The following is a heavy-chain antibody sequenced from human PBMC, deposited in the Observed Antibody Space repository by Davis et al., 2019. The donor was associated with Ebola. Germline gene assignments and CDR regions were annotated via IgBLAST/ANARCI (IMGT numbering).Heavy chain of an antibody. V-gene: IGHV4-39*01. CDR1: GGSIISSSSY. CDR2: IYYSGIT. Sequence: MPSETLSLTCTVSGGSIISSSSYWGWIRQPPRKGLEWIGSIYYSGITYYNPSLKSRVTISVDTSKNQFSLKLRSVTAADTAVYYCARGHGRSDYWGQGTLVTVSS. D-gene: IGHD4-17*01. J-gene: IGHJ4*02. CDR3: ARGHGRSDY.